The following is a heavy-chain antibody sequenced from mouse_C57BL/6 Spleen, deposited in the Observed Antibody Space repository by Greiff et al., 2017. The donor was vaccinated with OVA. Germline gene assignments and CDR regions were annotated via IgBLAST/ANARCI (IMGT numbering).Heavy chain of an antibody. D-gene: IGHD2-4*01. CDR2: ISSGGDYI. Sequence: EVKLVESGEGLVKPGGSLKLSCAASGFTFSSYAMSWVRQTPEKRLEWVAYISSGGDYIYYADTVKGRFTISRDNARNTLYLQMSSLKSEDTAMYYCTSYYDYDGGPWVAYWGQGTLVTVSA. V-gene: IGHV5-9-1*02. CDR1: GFTFSSYA. J-gene: IGHJ3*01. CDR3: TSYYDYDGGPWVAY.